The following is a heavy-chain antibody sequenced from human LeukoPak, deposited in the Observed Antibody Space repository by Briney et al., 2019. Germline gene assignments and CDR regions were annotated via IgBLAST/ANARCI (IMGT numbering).Heavy chain of an antibody. J-gene: IGHJ3*02. CDR3: AKDLVATITFLAFDI. D-gene: IGHD5-12*01. Sequence: PGGSLRLSCAASGFTFSSYSMNWVRQAPGKGLEWVSAISGSGGSTYYADSVKGRFTISRDNSKNTLYLQMNSLRAEDTAVYYCAKDLVATITFLAFDIWGQGTMVTVSS. CDR2: ISGSGGST. V-gene: IGHV3-23*01. CDR1: GFTFSSYS.